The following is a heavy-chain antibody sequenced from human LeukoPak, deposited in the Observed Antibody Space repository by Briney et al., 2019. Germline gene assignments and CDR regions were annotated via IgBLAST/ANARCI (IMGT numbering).Heavy chain of an antibody. CDR1: GYTFTSYG. D-gene: IGHD3-22*01. V-gene: IGHV1-18*01. CDR3: AQYTTYYYDSSGYSFDY. CDR2: ISAYNGHT. J-gene: IGHJ4*02. Sequence: VASVKVSCKASGYTFTSYGISWVRQAPGQGLEWMGWISAYNGHTDYTQNFQGRVAMTTDTSTSTAYMELRSLRSDDTAVYYCAQYTTYYYDSSGYSFDYWGQGTLVTVSS.